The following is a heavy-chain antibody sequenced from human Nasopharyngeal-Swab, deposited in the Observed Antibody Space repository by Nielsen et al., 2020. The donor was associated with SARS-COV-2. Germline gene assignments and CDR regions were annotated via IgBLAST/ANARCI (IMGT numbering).Heavy chain of an antibody. J-gene: IGHJ1*01. V-gene: IGHV3-23*01. CDR3: ARGVETIHH. CDR1: GFTFSNYA. D-gene: IGHD5-24*01. CDR2: IRVSGDTT. Sequence: GGSLRLSCTASGFTFSNYAMTWVRQAPGKGLEWVSSIRVSGDTTYYADSVKGRFTISRDSSKNTLYLQMNSLRAEDTAVYYCARGVETIHHWGQGSLVTVSS.